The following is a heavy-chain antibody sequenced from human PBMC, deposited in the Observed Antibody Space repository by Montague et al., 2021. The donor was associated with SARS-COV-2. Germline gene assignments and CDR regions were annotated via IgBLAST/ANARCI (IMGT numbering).Heavy chain of an antibody. V-gene: IGHV4-59*08. CDR3: AKQALTRDCTSTTCFGAAFAI. CDR1: GVSISSYY. J-gene: IGHJ3*02. D-gene: IGHD2-2*01. Sequence: SETLSLTCTVSGVSISSYYWTWIRQPPGKGLEWIGFIYYSGSTNYNPSLKSRVTISVDTSKIQFSLKLSSVTAADTAVYYCAKQALTRDCTSTTCFGAAFAIWGQGTMVTVSS. CDR2: IYYSGST.